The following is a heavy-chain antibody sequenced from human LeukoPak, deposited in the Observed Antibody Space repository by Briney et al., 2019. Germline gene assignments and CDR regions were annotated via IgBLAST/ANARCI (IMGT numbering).Heavy chain of an antibody. V-gene: IGHV3-73*01. Sequence: PGGSLRLSCAASGFGFQGSAVHWVRQSSGRGLEWVGCMRDRNKNYATIYAASMRGRFTISRDDSKNTATLHMNTLRTEDTAVYFCIRHLEDVTPDSWGQGTLVTVSS. CDR3: IRHLEDVTPDS. D-gene: IGHD2-21*02. CDR2: MRDRNKNYAT. CDR1: GFGFQGSA. J-gene: IGHJ4*02.